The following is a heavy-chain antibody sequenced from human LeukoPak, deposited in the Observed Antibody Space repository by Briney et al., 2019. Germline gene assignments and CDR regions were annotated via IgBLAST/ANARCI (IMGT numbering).Heavy chain of an antibody. Sequence: PSETLSLTCTVSGGSISSYYWSWIRQPPGKGLEWIGYIYYSGSTNYNPSLKSRVTISIDTAKNQFSLKLTSVTAADTAVYFCARSRGGFGDYGSWFDPWGQGTLVTVSS. D-gene: IGHD4-17*01. J-gene: IGHJ5*02. CDR1: GGSISSYY. CDR2: IYYSGST. CDR3: ARSRGGFGDYGSWFDP. V-gene: IGHV4-59*12.